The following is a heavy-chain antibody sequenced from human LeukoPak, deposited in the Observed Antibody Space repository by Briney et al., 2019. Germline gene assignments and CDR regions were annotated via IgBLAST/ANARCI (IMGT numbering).Heavy chain of an antibody. CDR2: ISDSGNTI. CDR1: GFTFSDYY. D-gene: IGHD1-7*01. J-gene: IGHJ3*02. V-gene: IGHV3-11*01. CDR3: ARARDNWNYEAFDI. Sequence: GGSLRLSCAASGFTFSDYYMNWIRQAPGKGLEWVSYISDSGNTIHSADSVKGRFTISRDNAKNSLYLQMNSLRAEDTAVYYCARARDNWNYEAFDIWGQGKMVTVSS.